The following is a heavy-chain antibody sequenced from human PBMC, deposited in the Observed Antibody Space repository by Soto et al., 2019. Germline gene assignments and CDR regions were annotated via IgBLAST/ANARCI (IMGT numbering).Heavy chain of an antibody. Sequence: QTGGSLRLSCAASGFTFSSYGMHWVRQAPGKGLEWVAVISYDGSNKYYADSVKGRFTISRDNSKNTLYLQMNSLRAEDTAVYYCAKAPNWGWGYYYYYGMDVWGQGTTVTVSS. CDR1: GFTFSSYG. CDR2: ISYDGSNK. J-gene: IGHJ6*02. D-gene: IGHD7-27*01. CDR3: AKAPNWGWGYYYYYGMDV. V-gene: IGHV3-30*18.